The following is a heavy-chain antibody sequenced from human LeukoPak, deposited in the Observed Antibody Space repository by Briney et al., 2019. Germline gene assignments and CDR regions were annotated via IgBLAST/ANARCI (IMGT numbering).Heavy chain of an antibody. CDR2: ISCDGSNK. J-gene: IGHJ6*02. D-gene: IGHD3-3*01. Sequence: GGSLRLSCAASGFTFSSYAMPWVRQAPGKGLEWVAVISCDGSNKYYADSVKGRFTISRDNSKNTLYLQMNSLRAEDTAVYYCARDGPPRVDDFWSGYPTNYYYYGMDVWGQGTTVTVSS. CDR1: GFTFSSYA. V-gene: IGHV3-30-3*01. CDR3: ARDGPPRVDDFWSGYPTNYYYYGMDV.